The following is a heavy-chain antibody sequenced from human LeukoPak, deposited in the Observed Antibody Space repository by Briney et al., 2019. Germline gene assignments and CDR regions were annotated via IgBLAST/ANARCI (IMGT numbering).Heavy chain of an antibody. Sequence: GGSLRLSCAASGFTFSNAWMSWVRQAPGKGLEWVGHIRSETDGVTTDYAAPVKGRFTISRDDSKNTLYLQMNSLKTEDTAVYYCTTAAFHWGQGTLVTVSS. D-gene: IGHD6-25*01. J-gene: IGHJ1*01. CDR2: IRSETDGVTT. CDR1: GFTFSNAW. V-gene: IGHV3-15*01. CDR3: TTAAFH.